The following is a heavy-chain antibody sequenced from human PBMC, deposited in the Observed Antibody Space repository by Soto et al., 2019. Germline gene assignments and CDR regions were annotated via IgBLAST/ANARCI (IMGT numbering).Heavy chain of an antibody. D-gene: IGHD2-15*01. J-gene: IGHJ6*02. CDR3: ARALLLGRGYYYYYGMDV. CDR2: IWYDGSNK. V-gene: IGHV3-33*01. CDR1: GFTFSSYG. Sequence: QVQLVESGGGVVQPGRSLRLSCAASGFTFSSYGMHWVRQAPGKGLEWVAVIWYDGSNKYYADSVKGRFTISRDNSKNTLYLQMNSLRAEDTAVYYCARALLLGRGYYYYYGMDVWGQGTTVTVSS.